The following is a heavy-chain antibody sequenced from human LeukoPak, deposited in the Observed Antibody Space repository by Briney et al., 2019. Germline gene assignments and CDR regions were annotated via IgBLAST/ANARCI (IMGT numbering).Heavy chain of an antibody. CDR3: ARGVIY. CDR1: GFTFSNYN. Sequence: GGSLRLSCAASGFTFSNYNMNWVRQAPGKGLEWVSSISYSSNYIYHADSVKGRFIISRDNAKNSLYLQMNSLRDEDTAVYYCARGVIYWGQGTLVTVSS. J-gene: IGHJ4*02. V-gene: IGHV3-21*01. D-gene: IGHD2-21*01. CDR2: ISYSSNYI.